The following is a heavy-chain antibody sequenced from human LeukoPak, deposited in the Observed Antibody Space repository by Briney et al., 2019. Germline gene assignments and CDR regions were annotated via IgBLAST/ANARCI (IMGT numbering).Heavy chain of an antibody. CDR2: ISYDGSNK. J-gene: IGHJ4*02. Sequence: GRSLRRSCAASGFTFSSYAMHWVRQAPGKGLEWVAVISYDGSNKYYADSVKGRFTISRDNSKNTLYLQMNSLRAEDTAVYYCATGKYCSGCSCSWDYWGQGTLVTVSS. CDR3: ATGKYCSGCSCSWDY. CDR1: GFTFSSYA. V-gene: IGHV3-30-3*01. D-gene: IGHD2-15*01.